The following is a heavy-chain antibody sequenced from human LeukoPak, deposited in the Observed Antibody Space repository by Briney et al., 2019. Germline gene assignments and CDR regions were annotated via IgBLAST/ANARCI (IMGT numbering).Heavy chain of an antibody. CDR2: INHSGST. CDR3: AREGLGLNGYYPFDY. J-gene: IGHJ4*02. Sequence: SETLSLTCAVYGGSFSGYYWSWIRQPPGKGLEWIGEINHSGSTNYNPPLKSRVTISVDTSKNQFSLKLSSVTAADTAVYYCAREGLGLNGYYPFDYWGQGTLVTASS. D-gene: IGHD3-22*01. CDR1: GGSFSGYY. V-gene: IGHV4-34*01.